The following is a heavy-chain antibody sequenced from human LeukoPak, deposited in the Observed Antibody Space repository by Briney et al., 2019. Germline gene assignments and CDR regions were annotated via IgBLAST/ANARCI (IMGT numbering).Heavy chain of an antibody. V-gene: IGHV4-34*01. CDR3: ARQVRDSSPGLYFDY. CDR2: INHSGST. J-gene: IGHJ4*02. D-gene: IGHD3-22*01. CDR1: GGSFSGYY. Sequence: SETLSLTCAVYGGSFSGYYWSWIRQPPGKGLEWIGEINHSGSTNYNPSLKSRVTISVDTSKNQFSLKLSPVTAADTAVYYCARQVRDSSPGLYFDYWGQGTLVTVSS.